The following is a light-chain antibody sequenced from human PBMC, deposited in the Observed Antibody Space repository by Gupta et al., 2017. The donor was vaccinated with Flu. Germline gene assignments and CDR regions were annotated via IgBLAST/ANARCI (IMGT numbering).Light chain of an antibody. V-gene: IGLV1-44*01. CDR1: SSNIGSNT. Sequence: QSVLTQPPSAPGPPAQRVTIPCSGSSSNIGSNTVNGYQQLPGTAPKLLIYSNNQRPSGVPDRFSGSKSGTSASLAISGLQSEDEADYYCAAWDDSLNGWVFGGGTKLTVL. CDR3: AAWDDSLNGWV. CDR2: SNN. J-gene: IGLJ3*02.